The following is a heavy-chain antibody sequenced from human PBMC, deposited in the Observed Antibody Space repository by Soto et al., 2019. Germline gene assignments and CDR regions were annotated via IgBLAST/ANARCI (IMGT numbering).Heavy chain of an antibody. Sequence: QVQLVQSGAEVKTPGSSLKVSCKVSGSRFSNYVISWVRQAPGHGLEWLGRIIPIFNSTKYAQNFQGRVTITADKSTSTASLEVSSLRSDDTAVYYCARVGRGKKAGNNGLVSLGYCGQGTLVTVSS. CDR2: IIPIFNST. V-gene: IGHV1-69*06. CDR1: GSRFSNYV. J-gene: IGHJ4*02. D-gene: IGHD2-8*01. CDR3: ARVGRGKKAGNNGLVSLGY.